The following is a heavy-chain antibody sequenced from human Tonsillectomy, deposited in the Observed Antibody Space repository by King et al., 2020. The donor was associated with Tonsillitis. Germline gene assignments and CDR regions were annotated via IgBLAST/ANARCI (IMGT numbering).Heavy chain of an antibody. V-gene: IGHV3-7*01. CDR2: IKQDGGEK. CDR3: ARPKFALGWLSSDAFDI. J-gene: IGHJ3*02. CDR1: GFTFSSYW. D-gene: IGHD3-16*02. Sequence: VQLVESGGGLVQPGGSLRLSCAASGFTFSSYWMSWVRQAPGKGLEWVANIKQDGGEKYYVDSVKGRFTISKDNAKNSLYLQMNSLRAEDTAVYYCARPKFALGWLSSDAFDIWGQGTMVTVSS.